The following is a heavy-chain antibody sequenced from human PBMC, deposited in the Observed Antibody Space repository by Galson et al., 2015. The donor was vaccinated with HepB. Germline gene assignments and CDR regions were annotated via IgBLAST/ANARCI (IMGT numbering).Heavy chain of an antibody. J-gene: IGHJ4*02. D-gene: IGHD7-27*01. Sequence: SLRLSCAASGFIFSSHAMTWVRQAPGKGLEWVSSISNSGDSTYYADSVKGRFTISRDNSKNTLYLQMNSLRADDTAVYYCAKQYSLGIQGGFDYWGQGTLVTVSS. V-gene: IGHV3-23*01. CDR3: AKQYSLGIQGGFDY. CDR1: GFIFSSHA. CDR2: ISNSGDST.